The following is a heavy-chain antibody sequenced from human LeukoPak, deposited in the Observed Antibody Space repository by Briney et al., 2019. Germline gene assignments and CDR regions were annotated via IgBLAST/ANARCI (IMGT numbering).Heavy chain of an antibody. D-gene: IGHD2-15*01. CDR1: GYSINNYW. V-gene: IGHV5-51*01. J-gene: IGHJ5*02. CDR3: ARQEYCSGGSCYTWFDP. Sequence: GESLKISCKGSGYSINNYWIDWVRQMPGKGLEWMGIIYPADSDIRYSPSLQGQVTISADKSISTVYLQWSSLKASDTAMYYCARQEYCSGGSCYTWFDPWGQGTLVTVSS. CDR2: IYPADSDI.